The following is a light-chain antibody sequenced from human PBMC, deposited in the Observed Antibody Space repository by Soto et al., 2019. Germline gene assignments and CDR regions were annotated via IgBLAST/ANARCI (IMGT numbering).Light chain of an antibody. CDR2: GAS. CDR1: QSGKSY. CDR3: QQYENWPPYT. J-gene: IGKJ2*01. Sequence: EVVLTQSPGTLSLSPRERATLSCRASQSGKSYLAWYQQKPGQAPRLLIYGASTRATGVPPRFSGSGSGTEFTLTISNLQSEDFGVYYCQQYENWPPYTFGQGTKVDIK. V-gene: IGKV3-15*01.